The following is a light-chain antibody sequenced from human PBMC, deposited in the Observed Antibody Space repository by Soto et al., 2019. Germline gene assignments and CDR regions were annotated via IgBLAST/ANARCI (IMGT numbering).Light chain of an antibody. CDR3: QQFNSYPIT. Sequence: AIQVTQSPSSLSASVGDRVTITCRASQDIRGALAWYQQKPGKAPKLLIYDVSTLERGVPSRFSGSGSGTEFTLTMTGLQPEDFGTYYCQQFNSYPITFGHGTRLEIK. V-gene: IGKV1-13*02. CDR2: DVS. J-gene: IGKJ5*01. CDR1: QDIRGA.